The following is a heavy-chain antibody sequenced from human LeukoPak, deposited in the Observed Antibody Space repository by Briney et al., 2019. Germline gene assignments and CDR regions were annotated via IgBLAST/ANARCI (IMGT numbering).Heavy chain of an antibody. CDR2: TYYSGTT. CDR3: TKGRYRSGYYFIFDN. Sequence: SETLSLTCSVSGASITRYYWNWLRHAPGKGPEWLAYTYYSGTTNHNPARKSRVTISVDTAKNQFSLKVSSVTAADTAVYYCTKGRYRSGYYFIFDNWGQGALVTVS. CDR1: GASITRYY. D-gene: IGHD3-22*01. J-gene: IGHJ4*02. V-gene: IGHV4-59*01.